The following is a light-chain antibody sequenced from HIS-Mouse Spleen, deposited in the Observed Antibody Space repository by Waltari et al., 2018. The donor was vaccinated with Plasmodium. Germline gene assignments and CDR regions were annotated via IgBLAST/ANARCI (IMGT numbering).Light chain of an antibody. CDR1: SSYVRGYHY. V-gene: IGLV2-14*01. CDR3: SSYTSSSTLV. CDR2: EVS. J-gene: IGLJ1*01. Sequence: QSALTQPASVSVSPGQSLTLSCTGTSSYVRGYHYVAWYQQQPGKAPKLMIYEVSTRPSGVSKRFSGSKSGNTASLTISGLQAEDEADYYCSSYTSSSTLVFGTGTKVTVL.